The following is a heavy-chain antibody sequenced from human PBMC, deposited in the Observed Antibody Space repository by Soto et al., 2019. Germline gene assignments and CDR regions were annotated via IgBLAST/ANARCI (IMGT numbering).Heavy chain of an antibody. V-gene: IGHV1-18*01. CDR3: ARDLGGWEDY. CDR2: ISAYNGNT. Sequence: GASVKVSCKASGGTFSSYAISWVRQAPGQGLEWMGWISAYNGNTNYAQKLQGRVTMTTDTSTSTAYMELRSLRSDDTAVYYCARDLGGWEDYWGQGTLVTVSS. D-gene: IGHD6-19*01. J-gene: IGHJ4*02. CDR1: GGTFSSYA.